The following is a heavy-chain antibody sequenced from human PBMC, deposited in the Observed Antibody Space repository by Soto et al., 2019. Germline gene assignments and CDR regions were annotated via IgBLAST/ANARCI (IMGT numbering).Heavy chain of an antibody. Sequence: EVQLLESGGGLVQPGGSLRLSCAAAGFTFSSYAMSWVRQAPGKGLEWVSAISGSGGSTYYADSVKGRFTISRDNSKNTLYLQMNSQRAEDTAVYYCAKDLEMWIQLWLGDYWGQGTVVTVSS. CDR3: AKDLEMWIQLWLGDY. CDR1: GFTFSSYA. V-gene: IGHV3-23*01. CDR2: ISGSGGST. J-gene: IGHJ4*02. D-gene: IGHD5-18*01.